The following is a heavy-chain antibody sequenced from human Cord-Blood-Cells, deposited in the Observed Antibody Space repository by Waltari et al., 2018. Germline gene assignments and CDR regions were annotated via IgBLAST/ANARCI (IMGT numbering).Heavy chain of an antibody. D-gene: IGHD5-12*01. CDR1: GDSVSSNSAA. Sequence: QVQLQQSGPGLVKPSQTLSLTCAISGDSVSSNSAAWNWIRQSPSRGLEWLVRTYYRSKWYNDYAVSVKSRITINPATSKNQFSLQLNSVTPEDTAVYYCARGWGYRYYYYYYYMDVWGKGTTVTVSS. J-gene: IGHJ6*03. V-gene: IGHV6-1*01. CDR3: ARGWGYRYYYYYYYMDV. CDR2: TYYRSKWYN.